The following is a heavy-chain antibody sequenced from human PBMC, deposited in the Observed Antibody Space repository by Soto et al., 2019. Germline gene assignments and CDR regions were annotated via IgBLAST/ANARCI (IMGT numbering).Heavy chain of an antibody. V-gene: IGHV3-74*03. Sequence: GGSLRLSCVVSGFTFNKYWMHWVRQAPGKGLVWVSRINNDGTITTYADSVKGRFTISRDSAENTLYLQMNSLRVDDTAVYYCVTKGVGAPGYWGQGTLVTVS. J-gene: IGHJ4*02. CDR2: INNDGTIT. CDR3: VTKGVGAPGY. CDR1: GFTFNKYW. D-gene: IGHD1-26*01.